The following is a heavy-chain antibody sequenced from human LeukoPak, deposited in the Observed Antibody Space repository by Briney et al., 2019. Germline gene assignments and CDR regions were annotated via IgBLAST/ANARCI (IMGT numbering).Heavy chain of an antibody. CDR1: GYTFTSYY. V-gene: IGHV1-46*01. CDR3: ATMTYLAMVRGITPDSQFFDF. Sequence: ASVKVSCKASGYTFTSYYMHWVRQAPGQGLEWMGIINPSGGSTSYAQKFQGRVTMTRDTSTSTVYMELSSLRSEDTAVYYCATMTYLAMVRGITPDSQFFDFWGQGTLVTVSS. CDR2: INPSGGST. J-gene: IGHJ4*02. D-gene: IGHD3-10*01.